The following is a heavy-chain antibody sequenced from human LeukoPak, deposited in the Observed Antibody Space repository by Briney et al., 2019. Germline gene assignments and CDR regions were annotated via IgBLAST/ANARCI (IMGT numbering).Heavy chain of an antibody. D-gene: IGHD3-10*01. CDR1: GYTFTSYY. CDR2: INPSGGST. Sequence: ASVKVSCKASGYTFTSYYMHWVRQAPGQGLEWMGIINPSGGSTSYAQKFQGRVTMTRDTSTSTVYMELSSLRSEDTAVYYCARDLFIKGPRASPGYWGQGTLVTVSS. CDR3: ARDLFIKGPRASPGY. J-gene: IGHJ4*02. V-gene: IGHV1-46*01.